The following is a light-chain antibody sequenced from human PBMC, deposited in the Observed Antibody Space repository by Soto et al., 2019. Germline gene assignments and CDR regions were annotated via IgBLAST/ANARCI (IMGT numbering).Light chain of an antibody. CDR1: QSLLHSDANTY. V-gene: IGKV2-24*01. Sequence: DIVLTQAPLSSPVTLGQAASISCRSSQSLLHSDANTYLSWLQQRPGQPPRLLIYNISKRFSRVPDRFSGSGAGTDFTLKISRVAAEDVGVYYCMQATLGWTFGQGTKVDIK. CDR3: MQATLGWT. J-gene: IGKJ1*01. CDR2: NIS.